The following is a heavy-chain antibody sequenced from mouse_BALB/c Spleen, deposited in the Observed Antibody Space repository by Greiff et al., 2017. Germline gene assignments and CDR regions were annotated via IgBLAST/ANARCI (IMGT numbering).Heavy chain of an antibody. CDR1: GYTFTEYT. J-gene: IGHJ2*01. V-gene: IGHV1-18*01. CDR3: GRGPSITTVVAPLDY. D-gene: IGHD1-1*01. CDR2: INPNNGGT. Sequence: VQLQQSGPELVKPGASVKISCKTSGYTFTEYTMHWVKQSHGKSLEWIGGINPNNGGTSYNQKFKGKATLTVDKSSSTAHMELLSLTSEDSAVYYCGRGPSITTVVAPLDYWGQGTTLTVSS.